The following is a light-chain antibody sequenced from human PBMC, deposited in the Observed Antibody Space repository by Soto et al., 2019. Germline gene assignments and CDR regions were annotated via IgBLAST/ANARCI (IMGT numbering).Light chain of an antibody. Sequence: DIVMTQSPDSLAVSLGERATIHCTSSQSVFYDPTSKDYLAWYQQKPGQPPKLLIYWASTRESGVPDRFSASGSGTHFTLTISSLQAEDVAIYYCHQYRGSPRTFGQGTKLEIK. CDR1: QSVFYDPTSKDY. CDR2: WAS. V-gene: IGKV4-1*01. CDR3: HQYRGSPRT. J-gene: IGKJ2*01.